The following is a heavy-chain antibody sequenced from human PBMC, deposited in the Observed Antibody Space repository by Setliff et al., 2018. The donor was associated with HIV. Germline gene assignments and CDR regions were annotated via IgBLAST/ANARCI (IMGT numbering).Heavy chain of an antibody. Sequence: ASVKVSCKASGYSFSGYYLHWVRRAPGQGLEWMGWINPNSGATNYAQNFQGRVTMTRDTSISTAYMDLGSLTSDDTAVYYCAVASIVSTARWNHWGRGTLVTVSS. V-gene: IGHV1-2*02. CDR3: AVASIVSTARWNH. D-gene: IGHD1-26*01. CDR2: INPNSGAT. J-gene: IGHJ5*02. CDR1: GYSFSGYY.